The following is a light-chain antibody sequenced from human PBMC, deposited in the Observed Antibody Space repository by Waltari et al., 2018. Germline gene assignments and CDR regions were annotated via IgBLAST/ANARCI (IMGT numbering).Light chain of an antibody. CDR1: QSISSY. CDR2: SAF. J-gene: IGKJ5*01. Sequence: DIQMTQSPSSLSASVGDRVTITCRASQSISSYLNWYQQKPGKAPKLLIYSAFSLQSGVPSRFSGSGSVTDFTLTISSLQPEDFATYYCQQSYSTRPTFGQGTRLEIK. V-gene: IGKV1-39*01. CDR3: QQSYSTRPT.